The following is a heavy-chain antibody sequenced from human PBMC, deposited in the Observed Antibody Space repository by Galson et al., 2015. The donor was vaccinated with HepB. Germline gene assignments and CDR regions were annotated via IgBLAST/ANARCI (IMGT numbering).Heavy chain of an antibody. Sequence: SLRLSCAASGFTFSSYAMSWVRQAPGKGLEWVSAISGSGGSTYYADSVKGRFTISRDNSKNTLYLQMNSLRAEDTAVYYCATLRWLQLEGYFDYWGQGTLVTVSS. J-gene: IGHJ4*02. CDR2: ISGSGGST. D-gene: IGHD5-24*01. CDR1: GFTFSSYA. CDR3: ATLRWLQLEGYFDY. V-gene: IGHV3-23*01.